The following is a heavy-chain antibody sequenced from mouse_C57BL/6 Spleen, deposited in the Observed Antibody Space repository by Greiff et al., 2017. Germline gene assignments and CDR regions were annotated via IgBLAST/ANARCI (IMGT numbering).Heavy chain of an antibody. CDR1: GFTFSDYY. CDR3: ARGSGFAY. Sequence: EVMLVESEGGLVQPGSSMKLSCTASGFTFSDYYMAWVRQVPEKGLEWVSNINYDGSSTYYLDSLKSRFIISRDNAKNILYLQMSSLKSEDTATYYCARGSGFAYWGQGTLVTVSA. CDR2: INYDGSST. J-gene: IGHJ3*01. V-gene: IGHV5-16*01.